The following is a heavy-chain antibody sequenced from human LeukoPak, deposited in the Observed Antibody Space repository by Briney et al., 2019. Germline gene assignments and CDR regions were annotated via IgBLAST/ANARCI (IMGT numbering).Heavy chain of an antibody. CDR2: LCYSGSI. Sequence: PSETLSLTCTVSGGSISGSSYYWGWIRQPPGKGLEWIGSLCYSGSIYYNPSLKSRVTMSADTSKNQLSLNLSSMAAADTALYYCARQYYDSTGYYYFDYWDQGTLVTVSS. CDR1: GGSISGSSYY. D-gene: IGHD3-22*01. V-gene: IGHV4-39*01. CDR3: ARQYYDSTGYYYFDY. J-gene: IGHJ4*02.